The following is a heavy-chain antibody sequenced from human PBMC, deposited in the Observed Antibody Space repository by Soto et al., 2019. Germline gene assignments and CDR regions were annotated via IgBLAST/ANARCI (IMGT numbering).Heavy chain of an antibody. D-gene: IGHD2-15*01. V-gene: IGHV2-70*11. CDR2: IDWDDDK. Sequence: SGPTVVNPTQTLTLTCTFSGFSLSTSGMCVSWIRQPPGKALEWLARIDWDDDKYYSTSLKTRLTISKDTSTNQVVLTMTNMDPVDTATYYCAGIEYCSSASCGYFDYWGQGTLVTVSS. J-gene: IGHJ4*02. CDR3: AGIEYCSSASCGYFDY. CDR1: GFSLSTSGMC.